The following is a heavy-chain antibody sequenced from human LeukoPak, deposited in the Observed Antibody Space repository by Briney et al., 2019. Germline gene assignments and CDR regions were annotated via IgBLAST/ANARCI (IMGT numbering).Heavy chain of an antibody. CDR1: GFTFSSYE. D-gene: IGHD4-17*01. J-gene: IGHJ4*02. CDR3: ARVRDYGDYGDY. V-gene: IGHV3-48*03. Sequence: GGSLRLSCAASGFTFSSYEMNWVRQAPGRGLEWVSYISSSGSTIYYADSVKGRFTISRDNAKNSLYLQMNSLRAEDTAVYYCARVRDYGDYGDYWGQGTLVTVSS. CDR2: ISSSGSTI.